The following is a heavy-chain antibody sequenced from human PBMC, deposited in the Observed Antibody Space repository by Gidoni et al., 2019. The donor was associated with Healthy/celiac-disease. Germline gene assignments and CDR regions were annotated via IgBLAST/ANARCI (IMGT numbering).Heavy chain of an antibody. CDR2: IYYSGST. J-gene: IGHJ4*02. D-gene: IGHD3-16*02. CDR1: GGSISSSSYY. CDR3: ARHSAPLSAFDY. Sequence: QLQLQESGPGLVKPSETLSLTCTVSGGSISSSSYYWGWIRQPPGKGLEWIGSIYYSGSTYYNPSLKSRVTISVDTSKNQFSLKLSSVTAADTAVYYCARHSAPLSAFDYWGQGTLVTVSS. V-gene: IGHV4-39*01.